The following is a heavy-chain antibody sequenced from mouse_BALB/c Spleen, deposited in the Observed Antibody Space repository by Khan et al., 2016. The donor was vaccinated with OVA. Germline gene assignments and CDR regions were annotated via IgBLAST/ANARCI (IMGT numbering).Heavy chain of an antibody. Sequence: EVELVESGGGLVQPGGSRKLSCAASGFTFSSYGMHWVRQAPEKGLEWVAYISGDSNTIYYADTVKGRFTISRENPKNTLFLQMTSLMSEDTARYYCATSYFDGYYFDYWGPGTTLTVSS. CDR3: ATSYFDGYYFDY. CDR1: GFTFSSYG. J-gene: IGHJ2*01. V-gene: IGHV5-17*02. CDR2: ISGDSNTI. D-gene: IGHD1-1*01.